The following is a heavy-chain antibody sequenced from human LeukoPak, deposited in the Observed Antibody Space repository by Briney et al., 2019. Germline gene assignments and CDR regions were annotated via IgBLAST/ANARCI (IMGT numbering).Heavy chain of an antibody. Sequence: PSETLSLTCAVYGGSFSGYYWSWIRQPPGKGLEWIGGINHSGSTNYNPSLKSRVTISVDTSKNQFSLKLSSVTAADTAVYYCARGQLAYAFDIWGQGTMVTVSS. V-gene: IGHV4-34*01. CDR1: GGSFSGYY. CDR3: ARGQLAYAFDI. D-gene: IGHD6-6*01. CDR2: INHSGST. J-gene: IGHJ3*02.